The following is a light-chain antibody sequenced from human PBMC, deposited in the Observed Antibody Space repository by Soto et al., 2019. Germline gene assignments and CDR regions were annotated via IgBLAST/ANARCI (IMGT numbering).Light chain of an antibody. CDR3: HQFYTAPWT. Sequence: DIVMTQSPDSLAVSLGERATINCKSSQSILYSSNNKNYLAWYQQKLGQPPKLLIYWASTRESGVPDRFSGSGSGTAFTLTISSLQAEDVAVYYCHQFYTAPWTFGQGTRVEVK. J-gene: IGKJ1*01. CDR2: WAS. V-gene: IGKV4-1*01. CDR1: QSILYSSNNKNY.